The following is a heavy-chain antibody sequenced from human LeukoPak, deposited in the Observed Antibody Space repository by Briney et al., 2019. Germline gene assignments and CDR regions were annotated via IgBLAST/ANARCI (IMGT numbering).Heavy chain of an antibody. V-gene: IGHV3-64*01. D-gene: IGHD3-16*02. CDR3: AKGGMITFGGVIVRTYAFDI. CDR1: GFTFSSYA. J-gene: IGHJ3*02. Sequence: GGSLRLSCAASGFTFSSYAMHWVRQAPGKGLEYVSAISSNGGSTYYANSVKGRFTISRDNSKNTLFLQMGSLRAEDMAVYYCAKGGMITFGGVIVRTYAFDIWGQGTMVTVSS. CDR2: ISSNGGST.